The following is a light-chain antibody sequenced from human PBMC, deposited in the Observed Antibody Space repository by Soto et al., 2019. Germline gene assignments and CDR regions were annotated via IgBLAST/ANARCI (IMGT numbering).Light chain of an antibody. CDR1: QSISTC. J-gene: IGKJ5*01. CDR3: QQYDSFSST. Sequence: DIPITQAPSTRAAAVGARVPLTCRASQSISTCLAWYQQKPGRAPKLLIYDSSSLESGVPSRFSGSGSGTEFSLTISSLQPDDFATYYCQQYDSFSSTFGQGTRLEIK. CDR2: DSS. V-gene: IGKV1-5*01.